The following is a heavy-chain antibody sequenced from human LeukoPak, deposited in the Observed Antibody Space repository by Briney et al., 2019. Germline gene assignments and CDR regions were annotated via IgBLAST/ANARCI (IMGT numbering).Heavy chain of an antibody. V-gene: IGHV4-59*01. CDR2: IYYSGST. Sequence: SETLSLTCTVSGGSISSYYWSWIRQPPGKGLEWIGYIYYSGSTNYNPSLKSRVTISVDTSKNQFSLKLSSVAAADTAVYHCARVSYDSRGYYFDYWGQGTLVTVSS. CDR1: GGSISSYY. J-gene: IGHJ4*02. D-gene: IGHD3-22*01. CDR3: ARVSYDSRGYYFDY.